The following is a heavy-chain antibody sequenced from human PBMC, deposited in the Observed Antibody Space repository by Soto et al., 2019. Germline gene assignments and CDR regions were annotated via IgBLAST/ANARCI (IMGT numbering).Heavy chain of an antibody. Sequence: ASVKVSCKASGYTFTSYYMHWVRQAPGQGLEWMGIINTYNGNTNFAQRLQGRVTMTTEASTSTAYMELRSLRSDDTAVYYCARGSSPVDFDYWGQGTLVTVSS. CDR2: INTYNGNT. V-gene: IGHV1-18*04. D-gene: IGHD6-13*01. CDR3: ARGSSPVDFDY. CDR1: GYTFTSYY. J-gene: IGHJ4*02.